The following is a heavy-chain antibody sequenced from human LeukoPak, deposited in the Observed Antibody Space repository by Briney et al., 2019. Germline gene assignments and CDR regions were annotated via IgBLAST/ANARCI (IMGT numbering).Heavy chain of an antibody. Sequence: SETLSLTCAVYGGSFSGYYWSWTRQPPGKGLEWIGEINHSGSTNYNPSLKSRVTISVDTSKNQFSLKLSSVTAADTAVYYCARLRFLERLGNQQPAFDIWGQGTMVTVSS. CDR3: ARLRFLERLGNQQPAFDI. D-gene: IGHD3-3*01. CDR2: INHSGST. V-gene: IGHV4-34*01. J-gene: IGHJ3*02. CDR1: GGSFSGYY.